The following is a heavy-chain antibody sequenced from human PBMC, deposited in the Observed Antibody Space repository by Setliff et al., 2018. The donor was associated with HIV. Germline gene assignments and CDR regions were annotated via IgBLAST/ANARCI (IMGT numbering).Heavy chain of an antibody. CDR3: ARHVDYFDSSGNDAFDI. D-gene: IGHD3-22*01. CDR2: IYYSGST. V-gene: IGHV4-39*01. CDR1: GGSISSSSYY. Sequence: TSETLSLTCTVSGGSISSSSYYWGWIRQPPGKGLEWIGSIYYSGSTYYNPSLKSRVTISVDTSKNQFSLKRSSVTAADTAVYYCARHVDYFDSSGNDAFDIWGQGTMVTVSS. J-gene: IGHJ3*02.